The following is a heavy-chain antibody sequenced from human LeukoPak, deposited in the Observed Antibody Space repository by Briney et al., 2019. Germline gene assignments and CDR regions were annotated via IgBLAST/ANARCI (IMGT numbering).Heavy chain of an antibody. CDR3: ARARSSTSSFDP. CDR2: IYYSGST. D-gene: IGHD2-2*01. J-gene: IGHJ5*02. CDR1: GGSISSYY. Sequence: SETLSLTCTASGGSISSYYWSWIRQPPGKGLEWIGYIYYSGSTNYNPSLKSRVTISVDTSKNQFSLKLSSVTAADTAVYYCARARSSTSSFDPWGQGTVVTVSS. V-gene: IGHV4-59*01.